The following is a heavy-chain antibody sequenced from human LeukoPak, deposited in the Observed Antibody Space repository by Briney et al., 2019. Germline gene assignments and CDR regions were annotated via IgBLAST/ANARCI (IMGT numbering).Heavy chain of an antibody. D-gene: IGHD3-3*01. V-gene: IGHV4-34*01. CDR3: ARGLWIFGVVTHFDY. CDR1: GGSFSGYY. J-gene: IGHJ4*02. CDR2: INHSGST. Sequence: SETLSLTCAVYGGSFSGYYWSWIRQPPGKGLEWIGEINHSGSTNYNPSLKSLVTISVDTSKNQFSLKLSSVTAADTAVYYCARGLWIFGVVTHFDYWGQGTLVTVSS.